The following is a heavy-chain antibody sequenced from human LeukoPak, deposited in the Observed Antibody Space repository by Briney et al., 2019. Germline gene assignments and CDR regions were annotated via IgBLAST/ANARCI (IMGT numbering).Heavy chain of an antibody. CDR1: GYTFTYFF. Sequence: ASVKVSCQASGYTFTYFFMHWVRQAPGQGLEWMGWINPNSGDTNSAQKFQGRVTMTRDTSISTVYMELSSLRSDDTAVYFCAKAAVDSSGYYRHPYSYYMDVWGKGTPVTVSS. D-gene: IGHD3-22*01. J-gene: IGHJ6*03. V-gene: IGHV1-2*02. CDR3: AKAAVDSSGYYRHPYSYYMDV. CDR2: INPNSGDT.